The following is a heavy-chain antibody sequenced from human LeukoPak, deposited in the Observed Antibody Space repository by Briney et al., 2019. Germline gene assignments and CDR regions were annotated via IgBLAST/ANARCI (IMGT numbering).Heavy chain of an antibody. CDR2: ISYDRSDE. J-gene: IGHJ4*02. D-gene: IGHD1-26*01. CDR3: AKGRVASGSYFDY. Sequence: GGPLSLSCAASGFPFINYGRHWVRKAPGKGLEWVPSISYDRSDEYNSDFVKGRFTISRDNSKNTVYLQMNSLRAEDTAVYYCAKGRVASGSYFDYWGQGTLVTVSS. V-gene: IGHV3-30*18. CDR1: GFPFINYG.